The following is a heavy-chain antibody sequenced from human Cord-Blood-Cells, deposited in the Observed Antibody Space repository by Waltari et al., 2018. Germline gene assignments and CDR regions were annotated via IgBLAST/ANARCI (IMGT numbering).Heavy chain of an antibody. CDR1: GGSISSGGYS. CDR2: IYHSGST. D-gene: IGHD3-3*01. Sequence: QLQLQESGSGLVKPSQTLSLTCAVSGGSISSGGYSWSWIRQPPGKGLEWIGYIYHSGSTYYNPSRKSRVTISVDRSKNQFSLKLSSVTAADTAVYYCARGRFLEWLLFDYWGQGTLVTVSS. V-gene: IGHV4-30-2*01. J-gene: IGHJ4*02. CDR3: ARGRFLEWLLFDY.